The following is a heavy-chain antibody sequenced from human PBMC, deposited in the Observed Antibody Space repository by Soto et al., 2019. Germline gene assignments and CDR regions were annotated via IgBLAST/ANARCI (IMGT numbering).Heavy chain of an antibody. Sequence: QVQLVESGGGVVQPGRSLRLSCAASGFTFSSYGMHWVRQAPGKGLEWVAVIWYDGSNKYYADSVKGRFTISRDNSKNTLYLQMNSLRAEDTAVYYCARARGGGRIRSCSGGSCYSYCDYWGQGTLVTVSS. J-gene: IGHJ4*02. CDR3: ARARGGGRIRSCSGGSCYSYCDY. D-gene: IGHD2-15*01. CDR1: GFTFSSYG. CDR2: IWYDGSNK. V-gene: IGHV3-33*01.